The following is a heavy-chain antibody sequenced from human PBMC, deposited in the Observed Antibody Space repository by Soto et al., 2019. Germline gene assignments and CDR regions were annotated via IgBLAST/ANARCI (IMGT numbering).Heavy chain of an antibody. D-gene: IGHD3-9*01. J-gene: IGHJ4*02. V-gene: IGHV1-18*01. CDR3: ARGALRYFDWLYHFDY. CDR1: GYTFTIYG. Sequence: ASVKVSCKASGYTFTIYGISWVRQAPGQGLEWMGWISAYNGNTNYAQKLQGRVTMTTDTSTSTAYMELRSLRSDDTAVYYCARGALRYFDWLYHFDYWGQGTLVTVSS. CDR2: ISAYNGNT.